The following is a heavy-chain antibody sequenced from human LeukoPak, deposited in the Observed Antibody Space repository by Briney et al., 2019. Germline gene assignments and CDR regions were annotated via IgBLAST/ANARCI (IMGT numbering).Heavy chain of an antibody. CDR3: ARDPMDYYDSSGAAS. CDR2: ISSSSSTI. J-gene: IGHJ4*02. D-gene: IGHD3-22*01. Sequence: GGSLRLSCAASGFTFSSYSMNWVRQAPGKGLEWVSYISSSSSTIYYADSVKGRFTISRDNAKNSLYLQMNSLRAEDTAVYYCARDPMDYYDSSGAASWGQGTLVTVSS. CDR1: GFTFSSYS. V-gene: IGHV3-48*04.